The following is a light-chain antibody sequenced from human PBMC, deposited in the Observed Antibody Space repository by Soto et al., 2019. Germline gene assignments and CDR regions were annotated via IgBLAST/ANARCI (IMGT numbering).Light chain of an antibody. CDR3: LQVYSFPRT. Sequence: DIQMTQSASSVSASVRDRITITWRASQEIGGRLAWFQQKPGKAPQYLIQAASILQSGVPSRFSGSGSGAEFILTINNLQPEDFASYFCLQVYSFPRTFGLGTKVDI. V-gene: IGKV1-12*01. CDR2: AAS. J-gene: IGKJ1*01. CDR1: QEIGGR.